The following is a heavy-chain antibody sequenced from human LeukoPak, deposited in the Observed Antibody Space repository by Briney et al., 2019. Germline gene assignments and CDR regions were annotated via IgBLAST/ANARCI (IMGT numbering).Heavy chain of an antibody. Sequence: VSVKVSCKASGYTFTNYAMHWVRQAPGQRLEWMGWINAGNGNTKYSQKFQGRVTLTRDTSASTAYMELSSLRSEDTAVYYCATESDYLYYFDYWGQGTLVTVSS. CDR2: INAGNGNT. CDR3: ATESDYLYYFDY. J-gene: IGHJ4*02. CDR1: GYTFTNYA. V-gene: IGHV1-3*01. D-gene: IGHD3-10*01.